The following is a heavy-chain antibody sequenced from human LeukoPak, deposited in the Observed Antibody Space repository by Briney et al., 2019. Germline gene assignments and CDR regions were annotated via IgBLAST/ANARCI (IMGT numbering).Heavy chain of an antibody. CDR2: IKPDGTEK. Sequence: GGALRLSCAASGVAFSNYWMTWVRQAPGKGLQWVANIKPDGTEKNYVDSVKGRFTIPRDNAKNSVYLQLNSLRVDDTALYYCARTPLTQLEPDYFDSWGQGTLVSVS. J-gene: IGHJ4*02. CDR1: GVAFSNYW. CDR3: ARTPLTQLEPDYFDS. V-gene: IGHV3-7*01. D-gene: IGHD1-1*01.